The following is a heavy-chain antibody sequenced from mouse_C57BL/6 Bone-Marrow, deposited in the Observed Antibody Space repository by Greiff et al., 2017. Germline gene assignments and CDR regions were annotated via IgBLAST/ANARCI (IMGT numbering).Heavy chain of an antibody. Sequence: QVTLKVSGPGILQSSQTLSLTCSFSGFSLSTSGMGVSWIRQPSGKGLEWLAHIYWDDDKRYNPSLKSRLTISKDTSRNQVFLKITSVDTADTATYYWARSRTTVVEYCDVGGTETTVTVPS. V-gene: IGHV8-12*01. CDR3: ARSRTTVVEYCDV. CDR2: IYWDDDK. D-gene: IGHD1-1*01. J-gene: IGHJ1*03. CDR1: GFSLSTSGMG.